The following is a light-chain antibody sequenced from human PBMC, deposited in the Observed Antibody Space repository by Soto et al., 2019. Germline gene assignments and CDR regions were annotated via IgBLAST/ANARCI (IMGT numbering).Light chain of an antibody. J-gene: IGKJ1*01. CDR1: QSISNW. Sequence: DIQMTQSPSTLSASVGDRVTITCRASQSISNWLALYQQKQGKAPKLLIYDASSLESGVPSRFSGSGSGTEFTLTISSLQPDDFATYYCQQYNSYWGTFGQGTKVDIK. CDR2: DAS. CDR3: QQYNSYWGT. V-gene: IGKV1-5*01.